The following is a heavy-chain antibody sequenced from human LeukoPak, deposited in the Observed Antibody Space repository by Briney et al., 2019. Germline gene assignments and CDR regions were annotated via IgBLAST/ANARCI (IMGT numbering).Heavy chain of an antibody. CDR1: GFTFSSYA. J-gene: IGHJ4*02. CDR2: ISGSGGST. D-gene: IGHD3-10*01. V-gene: IGHV3-23*01. CDR3: AKDRGPDGSGSYYNPY. Sequence: GGSLRLSCAASGFTFSSYAMSWVRQAPGKGLEWASAISGSGGSTYYADSVKGRFTISRDNSKNTLYLQMNSLRAEDTAVYYCAKDRGPDGSGSYYNPYWGQGTLVTVSS.